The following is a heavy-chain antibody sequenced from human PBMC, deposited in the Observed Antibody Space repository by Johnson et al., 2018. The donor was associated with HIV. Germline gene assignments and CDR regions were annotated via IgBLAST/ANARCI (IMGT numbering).Heavy chain of an antibody. CDR3: ASSWGNAFDI. CDR2: ISWNRGSI. V-gene: IGHV3-9*01. J-gene: IGHJ3*02. CDR1: GFTFDDYA. Sequence: VQLVESGGGLVQPGRSLRLSCAASGFTFDDYAMHWVRQAPGKGLEWVSGISWNRGSIGYADSVKGRFTISRDNAKNSLYLQMNSLRAEDTAVYYCASSWGNAFDIWGQGTMVTVSS. D-gene: IGHD7-27*01.